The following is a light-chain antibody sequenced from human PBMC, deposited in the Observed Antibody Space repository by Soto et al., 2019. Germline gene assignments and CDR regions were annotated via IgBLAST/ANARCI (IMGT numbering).Light chain of an antibody. V-gene: IGLV2-23*01. J-gene: IGLJ1*01. Sequence: QSVLTQPASVSGSPGQSITISCTGTCSDVGSYNLVSWYQQHPGTAPKLMIYEAFKRPSGVSNRFSGSKSGDTASLTISGLQAEDEADYYCCSYAGSTTLYVFGTGTKLTVL. CDR2: EAF. CDR1: CSDVGSYNL. CDR3: CSYAGSTTLYV.